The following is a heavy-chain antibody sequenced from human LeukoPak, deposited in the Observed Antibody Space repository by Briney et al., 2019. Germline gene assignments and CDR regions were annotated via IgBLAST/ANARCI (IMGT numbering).Heavy chain of an antibody. CDR1: GFTFSSYA. Sequence: PGGSLRLSCTASGFTFSSYAMNWVRQAPGKGLDWVSGVSGSGGSTYYLDSVKGRFTISRDNSKNTLYLQMNSLRAEDTAIYYCVLGTSGYYYTGFDFWGQGTRVTVSS. CDR3: VLGTSGYYYTGFDF. D-gene: IGHD3-22*01. V-gene: IGHV3-23*01. CDR2: VSGSGGST. J-gene: IGHJ4*02.